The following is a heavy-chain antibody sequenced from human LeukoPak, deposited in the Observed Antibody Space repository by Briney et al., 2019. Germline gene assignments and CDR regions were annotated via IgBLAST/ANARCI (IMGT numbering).Heavy chain of an antibody. J-gene: IGHJ4*02. Sequence: GGSLRLSCAASGFTFRLYAMSWVRQAPGKGLEWVSGLDGDSGRTYYADSVKGRFTVSRDNSKNSLYLQMNSLRAEDTAIYYCTRDFGSIVVVTAIVDWGQGTLVTVSS. D-gene: IGHD2-21*02. CDR1: GFTFRLYA. CDR2: LDGDSGRT. V-gene: IGHV3-23*01. CDR3: TRDFGSIVVVTAIVD.